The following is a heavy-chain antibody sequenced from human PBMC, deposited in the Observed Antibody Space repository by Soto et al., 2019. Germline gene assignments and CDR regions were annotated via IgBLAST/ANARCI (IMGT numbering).Heavy chain of an antibody. CDR3: ARGSEVNFVCYYGMDV. J-gene: IGHJ6*04. V-gene: IGHV1-69*12. CDR1: GGTFSSYA. Sequence: QVQLVQSGAEVKKPGSSVKVSCKASGGTFSSYAISWVRQAPGQGLEWMGGIIPIFGTANYAHKFQGRVTITADESTCTAYMELRSLRSEYTAVYYCARGSEVNFVCYYGMDVCGKGTTVTVSA. CDR2: IIPIFGTA. D-gene: IGHD3-10*01.